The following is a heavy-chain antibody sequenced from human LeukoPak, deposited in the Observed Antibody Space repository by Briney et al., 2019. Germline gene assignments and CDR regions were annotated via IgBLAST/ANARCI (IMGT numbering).Heavy chain of an antibody. CDR3: AKDRNSGSYFVCDFDN. J-gene: IGHJ4*02. D-gene: IGHD1-26*01. Sequence: AGRSLRLSCAASGFIFSNYAMHWVRPAPGKGLEWVVVISYDGSKKYFADSVKGRFSISRDNSKNTLYLQMNSLRTEDTAGYCCAKDRNSGSYFVCDFDNWGQGTLVTVSS. CDR2: ISYDGSKK. CDR1: GFIFSNYA. V-gene: IGHV3-30*18.